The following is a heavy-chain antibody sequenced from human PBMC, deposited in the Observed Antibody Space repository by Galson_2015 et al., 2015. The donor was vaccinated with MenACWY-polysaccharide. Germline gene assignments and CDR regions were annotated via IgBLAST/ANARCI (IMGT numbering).Heavy chain of an antibody. V-gene: IGHV1-8*01. CDR3: ARGGKYYYDSSGYLNWFDP. D-gene: IGHD3-22*01. Sequence: PVKVSCKASGYSFSSYDINWVRQTTGQGLEWMGWMNPNSGNTGYAQKFQGRVTMTRNTSISIAYMELSSLRSEDTAVYYCARGGKYYYDSSGYLNWFDPWGQGTLVTVSS. J-gene: IGHJ5*02. CDR2: MNPNSGNT. CDR1: GYSFSSYD.